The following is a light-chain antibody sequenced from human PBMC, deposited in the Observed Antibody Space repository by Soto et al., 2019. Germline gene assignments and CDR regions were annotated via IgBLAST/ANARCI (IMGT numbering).Light chain of an antibody. J-gene: IGKJ1*01. CDR1: ESVSSDF. V-gene: IGKV3-20*01. Sequence: TVFAPAPVHLFLSSGKNAALSWQASESVSSDFLAWYQQKPGQAPRLLIYAASSRATGIPDRFSGTGSERDFTLTISGLEPEDFAVYYCLKYGRSPGWTFGQGTKVDI. CDR2: AAS. CDR3: LKYGRSPGWT.